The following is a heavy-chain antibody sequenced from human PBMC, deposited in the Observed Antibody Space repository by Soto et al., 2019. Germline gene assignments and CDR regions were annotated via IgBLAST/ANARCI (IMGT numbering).Heavy chain of an antibody. CDR1: GYNFTNYG. J-gene: IGHJ4*02. V-gene: IGHV1-18*01. CDR3: ASSVPTVNDY. D-gene: IGHD4-4*01. CDR2: ISAYNGNT. Sequence: QVQLVQSGAEVKKPGASVKVSCKASGYNFTNYGISWVRQAPGQGLEWMGWISAYNGNTNYAQKYQARVTIPTDPPTRKAYMDLRSLRPADTAVYYCASSVPTVNDYWAREPWSPSPQ.